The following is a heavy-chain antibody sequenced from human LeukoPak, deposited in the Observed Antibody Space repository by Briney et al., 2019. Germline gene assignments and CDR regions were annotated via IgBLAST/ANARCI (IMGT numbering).Heavy chain of an antibody. J-gene: IGHJ4*02. CDR1: GFTFSLYG. Sequence: GGSLRLSCAASGFTFSLYGMHWVRQAPGKGLEWVALISNGGSKTYYADSVKGRFTISRDNSKNTVYLQVSSLRADDTAVYYCAKDSRGANFGDFDYWGQGTLVTVSS. V-gene: IGHV3-33*06. CDR2: ISNGGSKT. CDR3: AKDSRGANFGDFDY. D-gene: IGHD3-10*01.